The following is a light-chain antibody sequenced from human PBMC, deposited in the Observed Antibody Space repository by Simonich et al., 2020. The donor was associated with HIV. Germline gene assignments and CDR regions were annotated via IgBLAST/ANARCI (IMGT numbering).Light chain of an antibody. CDR2: GAS. CDR1: QSVASN. CDR3: QQYNNWPPWT. J-gene: IGKJ1*01. V-gene: IGKV3-15*01. Sequence: EIVMTQSPATLSVSTGERATLSCRASQSVASNLAWYHQKPGQAPRLLLYGASTRATGIPARFSGRGSGTEFTLTISSMQSEDFAVYYCQQYNNWPPWTFGQGTKVEIK.